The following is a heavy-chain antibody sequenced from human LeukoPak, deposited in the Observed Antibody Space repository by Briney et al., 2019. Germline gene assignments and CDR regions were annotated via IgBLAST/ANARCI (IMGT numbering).Heavy chain of an antibody. CDR3: EKRGDKLDLI. V-gene: IGHV3-23*01. Sequence: GGSLRLSCAASGVTLRNYGLSWVRHTPGKGLEWVSAIRGSGDTTFYADSVKGRSTISRDNSENTVYLQMNSLRAEDTAVYYCEKRGDKLDLIWGQGTLVTVSS. D-gene: IGHD2-21*02. J-gene: IGHJ4*02. CDR1: GVTLRNYG. CDR2: IRGSGDTT.